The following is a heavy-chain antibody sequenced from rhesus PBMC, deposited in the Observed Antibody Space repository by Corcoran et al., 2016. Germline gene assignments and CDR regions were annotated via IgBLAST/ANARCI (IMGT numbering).Heavy chain of an antibody. CDR3: ASWSGSSYLKV. Sequence: QLQLQESGPGLVKPSETLSSTCAVSGGSISSSYWSWIRQAPGTGLEWIGYIYGSGSSTNFNPSLKSRVTLSVDTSKNQLSLKLSSVTAADTAVYYCASWSGSSYLKVWGRGVLVTVSS. V-gene: IGHV4-169*01. CDR2: IYGSGSST. J-gene: IGHJ5-2*02. D-gene: IGHD4-29*01. CDR1: GGSISSSY.